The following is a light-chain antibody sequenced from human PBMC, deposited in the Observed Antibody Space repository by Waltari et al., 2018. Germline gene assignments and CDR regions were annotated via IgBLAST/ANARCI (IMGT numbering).Light chain of an antibody. V-gene: IGKV3-15*01. CDR1: QSVSSN. CDR3: QHYNNRPPIT. Sequence: IVMTQSPATLSVSPGESATLSCRASQSVSSNLAWYQHKPGQAPRLLIYGASPRATGIAARFSGSGSGTEFTLTISSLQSEDFAVYYCQHYNNRPPITFGQGTRLEIK. J-gene: IGKJ5*01. CDR2: GAS.